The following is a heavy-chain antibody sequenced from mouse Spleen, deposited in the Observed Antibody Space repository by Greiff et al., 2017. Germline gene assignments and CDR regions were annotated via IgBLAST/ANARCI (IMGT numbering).Heavy chain of an antibody. J-gene: IGHJ1*01. D-gene: IGHD2-4*01. V-gene: IGHV10-3*01. Sequence: EVNVVESGGGLVQPKGSLKLSCAASGFTFNTYAMHWVRQAPGKGLEWVARIRSKSSNYATYYADSVKDRFTISRDDSQSMLYLQMNNLKTEDTAMYYCVRDLLYYDYDEGYFDVWGAGTTVTVSS. CDR3: VRDLLYYDYDEGYFDV. CDR2: IRSKSSNYAT. CDR1: GFTFNTYA.